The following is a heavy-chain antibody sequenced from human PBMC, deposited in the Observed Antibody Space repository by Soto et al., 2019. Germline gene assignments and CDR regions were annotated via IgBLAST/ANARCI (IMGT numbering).Heavy chain of an antibody. D-gene: IGHD2-15*01. Sequence: HPGGSLRLSCAASGFSVSSYWMHWVRQAPGEGLVWVSRIYKDGSRTDYADSVKGRFTISRDNAKNTVYLQMNSLRVEDTAVYYCAAELGYCFNRGCPGDPXGQGTLVTVYS. V-gene: IGHV3-74*01. CDR2: IYKDGSRT. J-gene: IGHJ5*02. CDR3: AAELGYCFNRGCPGDP. CDR1: GFSVSSYW.